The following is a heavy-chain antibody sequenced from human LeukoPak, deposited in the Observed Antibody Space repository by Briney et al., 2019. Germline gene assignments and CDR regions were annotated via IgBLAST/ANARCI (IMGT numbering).Heavy chain of an antibody. CDR2: VYSGNDGT. Sequence: PGGSLRLSGAASGFTVSTDNMSWVRQVPGKGLEWVSVVYSGNDGTNYADSVRGRFTISRDDSKNMVYLHMNNLRLEDAAVYYCTKRCRGYYDYWGQGTLVTVSS. CDR1: GFTVSTDN. CDR3: TKRCRGYYDY. J-gene: IGHJ4*02. D-gene: IGHD3-10*01. V-gene: IGHV3-66*02.